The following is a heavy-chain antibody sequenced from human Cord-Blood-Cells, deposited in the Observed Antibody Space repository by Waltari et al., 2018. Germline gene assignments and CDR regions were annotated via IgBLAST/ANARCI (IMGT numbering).Heavy chain of an antibody. CDR2: IYYSGST. J-gene: IGHJ5*02. D-gene: IGHD6-13*01. V-gene: IGHV4-59*01. Sequence: QVQLQESGPGLVKPSETLSLTCTVSGGSISSYYWSWIRQPPGKGLEWIGYIYYSGSTNYNPSLKSRVTISVDTSKNQFSLKLSSVTAADTAVYYCARNVYSSSWYWFDPWAREPWSPSPQ. CDR3: ARNVYSSSWYWFDP. CDR1: GGSISSYY.